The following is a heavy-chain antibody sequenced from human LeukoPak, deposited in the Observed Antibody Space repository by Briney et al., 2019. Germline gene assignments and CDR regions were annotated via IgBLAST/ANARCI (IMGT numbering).Heavy chain of an antibody. CDR2: SYYSGTT. D-gene: IGHD6-13*01. CDR1: GGSVSSGSYY. CDR3: ARESRQQLELAFDI. V-gene: IGHV4-61*01. Sequence: SETLSLTCTVSGGSVSSGSYYWSWIRQPPGKGLEWIGYSYYSGTTNYNPSLKTRVTISVDTSKNQFSLKLSSVTAADTAVYYCARESRQQLELAFDIWGQGTMVTVSS. J-gene: IGHJ3*02.